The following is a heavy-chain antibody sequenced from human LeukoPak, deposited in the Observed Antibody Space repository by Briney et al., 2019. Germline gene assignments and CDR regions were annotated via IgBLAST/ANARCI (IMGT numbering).Heavy chain of an antibody. CDR1: GFTFSSYA. Sequence: GGSLRLSCAASGFTFSSYAMSWVRHAPGKGLEWVSAISGSGGSTYYADSVKGRFTISRDNSKNTLYLQMNSLRAEDTAVYYCAKWPFDWPYHDDYWGQGTLVTVSS. V-gene: IGHV3-23*01. CDR2: ISGSGGST. D-gene: IGHD3-9*01. J-gene: IGHJ4*02. CDR3: AKWPFDWPYHDDY.